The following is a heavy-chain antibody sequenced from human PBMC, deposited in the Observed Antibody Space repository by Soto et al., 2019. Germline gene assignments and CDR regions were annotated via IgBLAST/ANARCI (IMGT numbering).Heavy chain of an antibody. CDR2: ISWNSGSI. Sequence: SLRLSCEASGFTFDDYAMHWVRQAPGKGLEWVSGISWNSGSIGYADSVKGRFTISRDNAKNSLYLQMNSLRAEDTALYYCAKDVAMGDDAFDIWGQGTMVTVSS. V-gene: IGHV3-9*01. J-gene: IGHJ3*02. CDR3: AKDVAMGDDAFDI. D-gene: IGHD5-18*01. CDR1: GFTFDDYA.